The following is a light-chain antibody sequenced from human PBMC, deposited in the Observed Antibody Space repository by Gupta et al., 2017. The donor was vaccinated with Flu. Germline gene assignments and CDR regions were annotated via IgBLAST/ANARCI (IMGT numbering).Light chain of an antibody. V-gene: IGKV3-20*01. Sequence: EKVLMKPPGTLPSLSAERATLFCRASQSVSSSYLAWYQQKPGQAPRLLIYGASSRATGIPDRFSGSGSGTDFTLTISRLEPEDFAVYYCQQYGSSPWTFGEGTKVEIK. CDR1: QSVSSSY. CDR2: GAS. J-gene: IGKJ4*01. CDR3: QQYGSSPWT.